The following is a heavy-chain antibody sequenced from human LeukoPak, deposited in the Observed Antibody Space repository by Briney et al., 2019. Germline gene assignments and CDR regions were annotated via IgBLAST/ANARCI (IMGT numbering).Heavy chain of an antibody. CDR3: ARVGPVAGTGLAGERY. D-gene: IGHD6-19*01. V-gene: IGHV1-18*01. CDR1: GYTFTSYG. CDR2: IGAYNGNT. J-gene: IGHJ4*02. Sequence: ASVKVSCKASGYTFTSYGISWVRQAPGQGLEWMGWIGAYNGNTNYAQKLQGRVTMTTDTSTSTAYMELRSLRSDDTAVYYCARVGPVAGTGLAGERYWGQGTLVTVSS.